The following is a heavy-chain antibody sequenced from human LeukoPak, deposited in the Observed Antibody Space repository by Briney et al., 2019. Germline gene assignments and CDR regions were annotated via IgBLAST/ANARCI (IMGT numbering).Heavy chain of an antibody. CDR2: ITSGGDYI. CDR3: ARGHYDVLAASYKWTPDY. D-gene: IGHD3-9*01. J-gene: IGHJ4*02. Sequence: PGGSLRLSCAASGFTFNTFNMNWVRQAPGKGLGWVSFITSGGDYIYYADSVKGRFTTSRDNAKNSLSLQLNSLRVEDTAVYYCARGHYDVLAASYKWTPDYWGQGTLVTVSS. V-gene: IGHV3-21*01. CDR1: GFTFNTFN.